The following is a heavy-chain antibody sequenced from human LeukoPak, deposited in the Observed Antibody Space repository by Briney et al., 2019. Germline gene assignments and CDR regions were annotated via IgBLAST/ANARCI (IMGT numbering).Heavy chain of an antibody. CDR1: GYSPSSGYF. CDR3: GSERAAGNPSHFDY. J-gene: IGHJ4*02. V-gene: IGHV4-38-2*02. CDR2: IYHSGTT. Sequence: LETLSLTRTVSGYSPSSGYFWAWTRPPPRKGREWIGSIYHSGTTYYNPSLKRRVTISVDTSKNQFSLKRNAMTAADTAVYYCGSERAAGNPSHFDYWGQGSLVTVSS. D-gene: IGHD6-13*01.